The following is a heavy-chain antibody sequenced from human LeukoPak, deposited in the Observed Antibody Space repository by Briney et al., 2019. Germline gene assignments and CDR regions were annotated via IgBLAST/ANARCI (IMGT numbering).Heavy chain of an antibody. CDR3: ARGQSGDFGHPFGFDY. D-gene: IGHD4-17*01. J-gene: IGHJ4*02. V-gene: IGHV1-18*01. CDR1: ASTFTIYG. CDR2: IRAYTAST. Sequence: ASVKVSFKASASTFTIYGISWVRQAHGQGLGWMGGIRAYTASTNSAQKVQGRATLTTDRSTSTAYMELRSLRSDDTAVYYCARGQSGDFGHPFGFDYWGQGTLVTVPS.